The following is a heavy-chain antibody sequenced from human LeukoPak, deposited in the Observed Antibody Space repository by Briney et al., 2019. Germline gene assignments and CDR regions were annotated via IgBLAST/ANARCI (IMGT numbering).Heavy chain of an antibody. CDR3: AKGLVVTAPLYYFDY. CDR1: GFTFSSYG. V-gene: IGHV3-30*02. D-gene: IGHD2-2*01. J-gene: IGHJ4*02. CDR2: IRYDGSNK. Sequence: GGSLRLSCAASGFTFSSYGMHWVRQAPGKGLEWVAFIRYDGSNKYYADSVKGRFTISRDNSKNTLYLQMNSLRADDTAVYYCAKGLVVTAPLYYFDYWGQGTLVTVSS.